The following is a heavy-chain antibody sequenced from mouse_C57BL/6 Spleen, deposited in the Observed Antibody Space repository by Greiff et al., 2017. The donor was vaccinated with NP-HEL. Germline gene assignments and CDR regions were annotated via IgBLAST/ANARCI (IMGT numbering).Heavy chain of an antibody. CDR2: IYPGDGDT. D-gene: IGHD1-1*01. J-gene: IGHJ2*01. CDR3: ARRDYGEDYFDY. CDR1: GYAFSSYW. Sequence: VQLQQSGAELVKPGASVKISCKASGYAFSSYWMNWVKQRPGKGLEWIGQIYPGDGDTNYNGKFKGKATLTADKSSSTAYMQLSSLTSEDSAVYFCARRDYGEDYFDYWGQGTTLTVSS. V-gene: IGHV1-80*01.